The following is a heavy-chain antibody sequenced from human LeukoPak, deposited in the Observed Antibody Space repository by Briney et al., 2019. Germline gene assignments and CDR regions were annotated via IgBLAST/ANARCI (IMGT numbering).Heavy chain of an antibody. J-gene: IGHJ4*02. CDR1: GFTFSSYW. CDR3: AREATLRQWLVLGVFDY. D-gene: IGHD6-19*01. CDR2: IKQDGSEK. Sequence: PGGSLRLSCAASGFTFSSYWMSWVRQAPGKGLEWVANIKQDGSEKYYVDSVKGRFTISRDNAKNSLYLQMNSLRAEDTAVYYCAREATLRQWLVLGVFDYWGQGTLVTVSS. V-gene: IGHV3-7*01.